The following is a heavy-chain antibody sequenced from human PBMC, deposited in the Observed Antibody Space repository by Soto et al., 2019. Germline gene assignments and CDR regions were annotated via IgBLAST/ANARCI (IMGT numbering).Heavy chain of an antibody. CDR3: TTGLPYDFWSGYTLGYNYVMDV. J-gene: IGHJ6*02. Sequence: GGSLRLSCAASGFTFTNAWMHWVRQAPGKGLEWVGRIKRRADGETTDYAAPVKGKFTISRDDLKNTVYLQMNSLKTEDTAVYYCTTGLPYDFWSGYTLGYNYVMDVWGQGTTVTVSS. CDR2: IKRRADGETT. V-gene: IGHV3-15*07. D-gene: IGHD3-3*01. CDR1: GFTFTNAW.